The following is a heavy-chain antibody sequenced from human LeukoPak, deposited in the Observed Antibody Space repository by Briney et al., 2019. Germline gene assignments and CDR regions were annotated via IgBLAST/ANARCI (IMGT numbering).Heavy chain of an antibody. D-gene: IGHD3-22*01. CDR1: GLTFSSYG. CDR2: ISYDGSNK. CDR3: AKERGYYYDSSEDY. V-gene: IGHV3-30*18. Sequence: GGSLRLSCAASGLTFSSYGMHWVRQAPGKGLEWVAVISYDGSNKYYVDSVKGRFTISRDNSKNTLYLQMNSLRAEDTAVYYCAKERGYYYDSSEDYWGQGTLVTVSS. J-gene: IGHJ4*02.